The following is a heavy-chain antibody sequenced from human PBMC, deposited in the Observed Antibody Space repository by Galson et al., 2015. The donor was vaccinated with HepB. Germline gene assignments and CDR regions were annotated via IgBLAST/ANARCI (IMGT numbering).Heavy chain of an antibody. J-gene: IGHJ6*02. D-gene: IGHD5-12*01. Sequence: SLRLSCAASGFTVSSNYMSWVRQAPGKGLEWVSVIYSGGSTYYADSVKGRFTISRDNSKNTLYLQMNSLRAEDTAVYYWAREVATDLYYYYGMDVWGQGTTVTVSS. CDR2: IYSGGST. V-gene: IGHV3-53*01. CDR3: AREVATDLYYYYGMDV. CDR1: GFTVSSNY.